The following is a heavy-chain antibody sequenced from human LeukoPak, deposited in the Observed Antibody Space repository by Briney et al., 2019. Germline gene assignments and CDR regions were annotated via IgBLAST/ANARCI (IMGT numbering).Heavy chain of an antibody. Sequence: SETLSLTCAVYGGSFSGYYWSWIRQPPGKGLEWIGEINHSGSTNYDPSLKSRVTISVDTSKNQFSLKLSSVTAADTAVYYCARDPGRVVRGVIINAFDIWGQGTMVTVSS. D-gene: IGHD3-10*01. V-gene: IGHV4-34*01. CDR3: ARDPGRVVRGVIINAFDI. CDR1: GGSFSGYY. CDR2: INHSGST. J-gene: IGHJ3*02.